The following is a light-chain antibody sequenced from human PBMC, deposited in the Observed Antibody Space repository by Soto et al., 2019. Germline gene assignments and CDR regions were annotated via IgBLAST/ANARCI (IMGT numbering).Light chain of an antibody. CDR2: GAS. J-gene: IGKJ5*01. CDR3: QQYGSSPIT. V-gene: IGKV3-20*01. Sequence: EIVLTQSPGTLSLFPGEGATLSCRASQSVSSSYLAWYQQKPGQAPRLLIYGASSRATGLPDRFSGSGSGTDFTLNISRLEPEDFAVYYCQQYGSSPITFCQGTRLEIK. CDR1: QSVSSSY.